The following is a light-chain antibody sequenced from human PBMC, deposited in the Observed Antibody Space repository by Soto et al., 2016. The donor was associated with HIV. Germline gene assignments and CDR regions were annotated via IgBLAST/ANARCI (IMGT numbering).Light chain of an antibody. CDR2: DAS. CDR3: QQYDNLPXT. CDR1: QDISNY. J-gene: IGKJ4*01. V-gene: IGKV1-33*01. Sequence: DIQMTQSPSSLSASVGDRVTITCQASQDISNYLNWYQQKPGKAPKLLIYDASNLETGVPSRFSGSGSGTDFTFTISSLQPEXIATYYCQQYDNLPXTFGGGTKVEI.